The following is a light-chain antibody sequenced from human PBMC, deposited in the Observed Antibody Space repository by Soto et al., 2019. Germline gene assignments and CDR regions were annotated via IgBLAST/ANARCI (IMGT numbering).Light chain of an antibody. Sequence: DIQMTQSPSSLSASVGDRVTITCQASQDISNYLNWYQQKPGKAPKLLIYDASNLETGVPSRFSGRGSGTDFTFTISSLQPEDIATYYCLQYDNLPITFGGGTKVEIK. CDR1: QDISNY. V-gene: IGKV1-33*01. CDR2: DAS. J-gene: IGKJ4*01. CDR3: LQYDNLPIT.